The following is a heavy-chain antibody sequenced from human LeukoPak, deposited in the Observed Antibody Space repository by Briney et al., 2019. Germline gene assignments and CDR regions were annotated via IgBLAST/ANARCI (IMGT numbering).Heavy chain of an antibody. V-gene: IGHV4-4*02. CDR3: ARGYYDFWSGPFDY. CDR1: GGSISSGNW. CDR2: IYHSGST. D-gene: IGHD3-3*01. J-gene: IGHJ4*02. Sequence: PSGTLSLTCAVSGGSISSGNWWTWVRQPPGKGLEWIGEIYHSGSTNYNPSLKSRVTASVDTSKNQFSLKLSSVTAADTAVYYCARGYYDFWSGPFDYWGQGTLVTVSS.